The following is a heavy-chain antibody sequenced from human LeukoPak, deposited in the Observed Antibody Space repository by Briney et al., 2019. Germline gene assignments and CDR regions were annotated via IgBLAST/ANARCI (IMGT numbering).Heavy chain of an antibody. CDR2: IYYSGST. V-gene: IGHV4-59*12. J-gene: IGHJ5*02. CDR3: ARKGAFNWFDP. CDR1: GGSISSYY. Sequence: QASETLSLTCTVSGGSISSYYWSWIRQPPGKGLEWIGYIYYSGSTNYNPSLKSRVTISVDKSKNEFSPKLSSVTAADTAIYHCARKGAFNWFDPWGQGTLVTVSS.